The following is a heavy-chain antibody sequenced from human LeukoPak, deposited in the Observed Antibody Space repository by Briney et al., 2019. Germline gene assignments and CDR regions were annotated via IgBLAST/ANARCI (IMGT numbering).Heavy chain of an antibody. Sequence: PGGSLRLSCAASGFTFSSYAMSWVRQAPGKGLEWVSAISGSGGSTYYADSVKDRFTISRDNAKNSLYLQMNSLRDEDTAVYYCARVFGVGGYSFDYWGQGTLVTVSS. V-gene: IGHV3-23*01. CDR1: GFTFSSYA. D-gene: IGHD5-18*01. CDR3: ARVFGVGGYSFDY. J-gene: IGHJ4*02. CDR2: ISGSGGST.